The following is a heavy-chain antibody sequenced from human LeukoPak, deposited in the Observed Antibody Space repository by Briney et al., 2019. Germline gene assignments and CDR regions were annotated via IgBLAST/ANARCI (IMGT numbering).Heavy chain of an antibody. V-gene: IGHV1-18*01. CDR2: ISAYNGQT. Sequence: ASVKVSCKASGYTFTTSGISWVRQAPGQGLEWLGWISAYNGQTNYAQKVQGRVTMTTDTSTKTAYMELRSLGSDDTAVYYCAKGDIVVVPAALDYWGQGTLVTVSS. J-gene: IGHJ4*02. D-gene: IGHD2-2*01. CDR1: GYTFTTSG. CDR3: AKGDIVVVPAALDY.